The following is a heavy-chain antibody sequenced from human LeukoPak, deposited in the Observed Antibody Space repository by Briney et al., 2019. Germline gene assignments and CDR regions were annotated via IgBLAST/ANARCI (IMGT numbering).Heavy chain of an antibody. J-gene: IGHJ4*02. CDR1: GFTFSSYG. D-gene: IGHD1-26*01. CDR3: AKDGTSGGYSPFDY. V-gene: IGHV3-33*06. Sequence: GGSLRLSCAASGFTFSSYGMHWVRQAPGKGLEWVAVIWYDGSNKYYADSVKGRFTISRDNSKKTLYLQMNSLRAEDTAVYYCAKDGTSGGYSPFDYWGQGTLVTVSS. CDR2: IWYDGSNK.